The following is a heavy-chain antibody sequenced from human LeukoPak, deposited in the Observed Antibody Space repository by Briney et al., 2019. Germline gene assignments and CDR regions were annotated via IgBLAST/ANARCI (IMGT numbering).Heavy chain of an antibody. D-gene: IGHD2-2*01. Sequence: ASVKVSCKASGYTFTSYGISWVRQAPGQGLERMGWISAYNGNTNYAQKLQGRVTMTTDTSTRTAYMELRSLRSDDTAVYYCARDGDIVVVPAASRPHYWGQGTLVTVSS. V-gene: IGHV1-18*01. J-gene: IGHJ4*02. CDR2: ISAYNGNT. CDR1: GYTFTSYG. CDR3: ARDGDIVVVPAASRPHY.